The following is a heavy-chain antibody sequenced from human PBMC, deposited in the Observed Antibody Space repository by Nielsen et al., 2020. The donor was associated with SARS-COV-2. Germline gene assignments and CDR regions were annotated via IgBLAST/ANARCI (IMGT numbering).Heavy chain of an antibody. D-gene: IGHD3-22*01. CDR1: GYTFTSYG. J-gene: IGHJ4*02. CDR3: ARLSATMIVVVHDY. Sequence: ASVKVSCKASGYTFTSYGISWVRQAPGQGLEWMGIINPSGGSTSYAQKFQGRVTMTRDTSTSTVYMELSSLRSEDTAVYYCARLSATMIVVVHDYWGQGTLVTVSS. V-gene: IGHV1-46*01. CDR2: INPSGGST.